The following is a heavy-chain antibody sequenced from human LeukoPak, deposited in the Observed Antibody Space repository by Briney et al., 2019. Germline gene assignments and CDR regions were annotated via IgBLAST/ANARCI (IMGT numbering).Heavy chain of an antibody. J-gene: IGHJ6*02. V-gene: IGHV1-46*01. CDR1: GYTFTSYY. Sequence: ASVKVSCKASGYTFTSYYMHWVRQAPGQGLEWMGIINPSGGSTSYAQKFQGRVTMTRDTSTSTVYMELSSLRSEDTAVYYCASASHYEPDYYYYGMDVWGQGTTVTVS. CDR3: ASASHYEPDYYYYGMDV. D-gene: IGHD1-14*01. CDR2: INPSGGST.